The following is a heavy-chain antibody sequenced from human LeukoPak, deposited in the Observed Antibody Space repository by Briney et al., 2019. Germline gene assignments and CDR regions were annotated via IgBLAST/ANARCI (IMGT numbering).Heavy chain of an antibody. V-gene: IGHV3-73*01. Sequence: GGSLRLSCAASGFTFSGSAMHWVRQASGKGLEWVGRIRSKANNYGTAYAASVKGRFTISRDDSKNTAYLQMNSLKTEDTAVYYCTSDPTSNWGSFDYWGQGTLLTVSS. CDR1: GFTFSGSA. CDR3: TSDPTSNWGSFDY. J-gene: IGHJ4*02. D-gene: IGHD7-27*01. CDR2: IRSKANNYGT.